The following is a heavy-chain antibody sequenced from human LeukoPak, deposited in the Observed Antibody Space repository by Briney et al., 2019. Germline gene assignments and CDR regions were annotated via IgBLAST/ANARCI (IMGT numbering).Heavy chain of an antibody. CDR1: GGSISSSSYY. V-gene: IGHV4-39*02. D-gene: IGHD6-13*01. CDR2: IYYSGST. J-gene: IGHJ4*02. Sequence: SETLSLTCTVSGGSISSSSYYWGWIRQPPGKGLEWIGSIYYSGSTYYNPPLKSRVTISVDTSKNQFSLKLSSVTAADTAVYYCARDTPTLSSWHFDYWGQGTLVTVSS. CDR3: ARDTPTLSSWHFDY.